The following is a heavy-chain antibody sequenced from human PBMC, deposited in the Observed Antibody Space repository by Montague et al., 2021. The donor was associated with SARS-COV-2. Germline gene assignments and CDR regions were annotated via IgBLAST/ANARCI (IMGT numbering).Heavy chain of an antibody. CDR3: ARAQNTCFIANCVNYFEV. CDR2: VHYTGST. V-gene: IGHV4-59*01. J-gene: IGHJ4*02. D-gene: IGHD1-1*01. CDR1: GGSISSYY. Sequence: SETLSLTCEVSGGSISSYYWSWIRQSPGKGLEWIGYVHYTGSTKYNPSLKTRVTLSLYTPKNRFSLKLSSVTAADTAVYYCARAQNTCFIANCVNYFEVWGLGALVTVSS.